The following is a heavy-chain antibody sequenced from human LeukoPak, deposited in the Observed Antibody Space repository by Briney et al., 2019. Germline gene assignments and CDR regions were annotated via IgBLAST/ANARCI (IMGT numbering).Heavy chain of an antibody. CDR1: GYTFTCYD. CDR2: MNPHSGNT. CDR3: ARGHYYDFWSGYWAPYYYYYMDV. Sequence: GASVKVSCKASGYTFTCYDINWVRHATGHGLEWMGWMNPHSGNTGYAQKFQGRVTITRNTSISTAYMELSSLRSEDTAVYYCARGHYYDFWSGYWAPYYYYYMDVWGKGTTVTVSS. J-gene: IGHJ6*03. D-gene: IGHD3-3*01. V-gene: IGHV1-8*03.